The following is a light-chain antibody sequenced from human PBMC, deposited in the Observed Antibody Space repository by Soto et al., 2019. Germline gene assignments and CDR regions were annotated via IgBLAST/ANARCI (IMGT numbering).Light chain of an antibody. V-gene: IGKV3-11*01. Sequence: EVVLTQSPATLSLSPGERATLSCRASQSFRSYLAWYQQKPGQAPRLLISDASNRATGIPARFSGSGSGTDFTLTISSLETDDFAFEFCQQRTNWPFTFGQRTKLEIK. CDR1: QSFRSY. J-gene: IGKJ2*01. CDR3: QQRTNWPFT. CDR2: DAS.